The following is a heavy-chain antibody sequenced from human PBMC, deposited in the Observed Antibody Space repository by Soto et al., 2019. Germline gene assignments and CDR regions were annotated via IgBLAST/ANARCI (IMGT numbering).Heavy chain of an antibody. J-gene: IGHJ6*02. V-gene: IGHV1-69*01. CDR3: ARDYYYGSGSYLYGMDV. D-gene: IGHD3-10*01. Sequence: TANYAQKFQGRVTITADESTSTAYMELSSLRSEDTAVYYCARDYYYGSGSYLYGMDVWGQGTAVTVSS. CDR2: TA.